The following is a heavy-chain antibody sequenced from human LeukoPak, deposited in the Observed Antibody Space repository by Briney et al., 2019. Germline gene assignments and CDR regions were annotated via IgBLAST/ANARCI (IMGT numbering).Heavy chain of an antibody. J-gene: IGHJ4*02. V-gene: IGHV3-15*06. CDR2: IKGKSDGGTT. D-gene: IGHD2-21*02. CDR1: GFSFTNTW. Sequence: GGSLRLSCVASGFSFTNTWMNWVRQAPGKGLEWVGRIKGKSDGGTTHYAAPVKGRFTISRDDSKNMLFLQMNTLKIEDTAMYYCTTPESAYCGGDCYRGFDYWGQGTLVTVSS. CDR3: TTPESAYCGGDCYRGFDY.